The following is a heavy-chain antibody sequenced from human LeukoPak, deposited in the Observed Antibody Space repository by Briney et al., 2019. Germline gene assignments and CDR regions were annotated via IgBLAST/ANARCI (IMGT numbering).Heavy chain of an antibody. D-gene: IGHD3-22*01. CDR2: IYYSGST. Sequence: SETLSLTCTVSGGSISSYYWSWIRQPPGKGLEWIGYIYYSGSTNYNPSLKSRVTISVDTSKNQFSLKLSSVTAADTAVYYCARDIIPNYYDSSGYYIPFDYWGQGTLVTVSS. CDR1: GGSISSYY. CDR3: ARDIIPNYYDSSGYYIPFDY. V-gene: IGHV4-59*01. J-gene: IGHJ4*02.